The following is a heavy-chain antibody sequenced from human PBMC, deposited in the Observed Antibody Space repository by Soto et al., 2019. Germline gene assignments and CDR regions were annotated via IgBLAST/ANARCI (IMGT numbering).Heavy chain of an antibody. Sequence: GGSLRLSFAASGFTFSTYAMSWVRQVPGKGLEWVSCISGSGGTTYYADSVKGRFTISRDNSKNTLYPQMNSLRAEDTAVYYCDGGKKRAFDIWGQGTMVTVSS. J-gene: IGHJ3*02. CDR1: GFTFSTYA. CDR3: DGGKKRAFDI. D-gene: IGHD6-25*01. V-gene: IGHV3-23*01. CDR2: ISGSGGTT.